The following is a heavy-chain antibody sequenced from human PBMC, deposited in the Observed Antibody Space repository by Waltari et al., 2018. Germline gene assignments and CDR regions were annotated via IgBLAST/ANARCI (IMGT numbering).Heavy chain of an antibody. CDR1: GYSFTSYD. Sequence: QVQLVQSGAEVKKPGASVKVSCKASGYSFTSYDIHWVRQATGQGLEWMGWMNPDSGKTASTQMVQCRVAMTRDTTMSTAYMELRSLRSDDTAVYYCARALPHTHGSKYGRDVWGQGTTVTIS. CDR2: MNPDSGKT. J-gene: IGHJ6*02. D-gene: IGHD3-10*01. CDR3: ARALPHTHGSKYGRDV. V-gene: IGHV1-8*01.